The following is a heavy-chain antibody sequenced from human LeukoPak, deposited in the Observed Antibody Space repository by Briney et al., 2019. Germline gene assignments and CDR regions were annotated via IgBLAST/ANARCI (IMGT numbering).Heavy chain of an antibody. J-gene: IGHJ4*02. Sequence: ASVKVSCKASGYTFTSYYMHWVRQAPGQGLEWMGIINPSGGSTSYAQKFQGRVTMTRDTSTSTVYMELSSLRSEDTAVYCCARDGPDCSGGSCYEGYWGQGTLVTVSS. V-gene: IGHV1-46*01. CDR1: GYTFTSYY. CDR2: INPSGGST. CDR3: ARDGPDCSGGSCYEGY. D-gene: IGHD2-15*01.